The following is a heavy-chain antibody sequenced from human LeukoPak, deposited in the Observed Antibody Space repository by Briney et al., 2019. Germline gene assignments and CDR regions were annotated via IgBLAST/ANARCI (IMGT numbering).Heavy chain of an antibody. CDR2: IYYSGST. Sequence: PSETLSLTCAVYGGSFSGYYWSWIRQPPGKGLEWIGSIYYSGSTYYNPSLKSRVTMSVDTSKNQFSLKLSSVTAADTAVYYCARVGYGFGEPWYFDLWGRGTLVTVSS. CDR1: GGSFSGYY. V-gene: IGHV4-34*01. J-gene: IGHJ2*01. CDR3: ARVGYGFGEPWYFDL. D-gene: IGHD3-10*01.